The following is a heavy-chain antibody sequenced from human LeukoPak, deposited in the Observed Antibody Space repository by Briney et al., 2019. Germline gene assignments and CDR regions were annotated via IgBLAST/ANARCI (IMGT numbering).Heavy chain of an antibody. D-gene: IGHD2-2*01. CDR3: ARGGEVVVVPAARSPYFDY. Sequence: PGGSLRLSCAASGFTFSSYAMHWVRQAPGKGLEWVAVISYDGSNKYYADSVKGRFTISRDNAKNSLYLQMNSLRAEDTAVYYCARGGEVVVVPAARSPYFDYWGQGTLVTVSS. V-gene: IGHV3-30*04. J-gene: IGHJ4*02. CDR1: GFTFSSYA. CDR2: ISYDGSNK.